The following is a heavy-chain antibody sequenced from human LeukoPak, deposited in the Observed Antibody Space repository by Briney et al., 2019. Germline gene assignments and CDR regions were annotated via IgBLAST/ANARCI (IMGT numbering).Heavy chain of an antibody. CDR2: MIPNSDTP. J-gene: IGHJ6*03. CDR3: ASVGGMASVSRNYYYYMDV. Sequence: SVKVSCKTSGGTFIIYAISWVRQAPGQGLEWMGGMIPNSDTPNYAQNYQGRLTITANKSTSTAYMELNSLRSEDTAVYYCASVGGMASVSRNYYYYMDVWGKGTTVTVSS. D-gene: IGHD5-24*01. V-gene: IGHV1-69*06. CDR1: GGTFIIYA.